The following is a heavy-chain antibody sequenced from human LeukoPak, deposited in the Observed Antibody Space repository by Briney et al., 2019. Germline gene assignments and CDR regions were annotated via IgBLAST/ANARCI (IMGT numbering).Heavy chain of an antibody. CDR1: GGSISSSNW. J-gene: IGHJ4*02. Sequence: PSGTLSLTCVVSGGSISSSNWWSWVRQPPGKGLEWIGEISHSGNTNYIPSLKSRVTISIDKSKNQFSLKLTSVTAADTAVYYCARYCGGGSCYGYFDCWGQGTLVTVSS. CDR3: ARYCGGGSCYGYFDC. CDR2: ISHSGNT. V-gene: IGHV4-4*02. D-gene: IGHD2-15*01.